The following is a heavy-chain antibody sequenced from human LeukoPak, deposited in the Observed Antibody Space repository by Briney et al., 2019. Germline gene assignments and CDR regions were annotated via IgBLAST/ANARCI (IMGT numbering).Heavy chain of an antibody. CDR3: ARDLGQYYDTSDNWFDP. Sequence: PGGSLRLPCAASGFTFSSYGMHWVRQAPGKGLEWVAFIRYDGSNKYYADSVKGRFTISRDNAKNTLNLQMNSLRAEDTAVYYCARDLGQYYDTSDNWFDPWGQGTLVTVSS. CDR2: IRYDGSNK. V-gene: IGHV3-30*02. CDR1: GFTFSSYG. J-gene: IGHJ5*02. D-gene: IGHD3-22*01.